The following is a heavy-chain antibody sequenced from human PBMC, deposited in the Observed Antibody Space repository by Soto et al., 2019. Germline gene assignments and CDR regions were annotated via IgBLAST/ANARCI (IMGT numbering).Heavy chain of an antibody. D-gene: IGHD3-22*01. CDR2: IWYDGSNK. V-gene: IGHV3-33*01. J-gene: IGHJ6*02. CDR3: ARQSYYYDSSGYYWGGMDV. Sequence: GGSLRLSCAASGFTFSSYGMHWVRQAPGKGLEWVAVIWYDGSNKYYADSVKGRFTISRDNSKNTLYLQMNSLRAEDTAVYYCARQSYYYDSSGYYWGGMDVWGQGTTVTVSS. CDR1: GFTFSSYG.